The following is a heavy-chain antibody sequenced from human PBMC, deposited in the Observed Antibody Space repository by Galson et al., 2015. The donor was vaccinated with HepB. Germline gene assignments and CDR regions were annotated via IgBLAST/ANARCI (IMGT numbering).Heavy chain of an antibody. D-gene: IGHD4-23*01. CDR2: ISSSSSYI. CDR1: GFTFSSYS. Sequence: SLRLSCAASGFTFSSYSMNWVRQAPGKGLEWVSSISSSSSYIYYADSVKGRFTISGDNAKNSLYLQMNSLRAEDTAVYYCARVLDYGGNSEPLGAFDIWGQGTMVTVSS. J-gene: IGHJ3*02. CDR3: ARVLDYGGNSEPLGAFDI. V-gene: IGHV3-21*01.